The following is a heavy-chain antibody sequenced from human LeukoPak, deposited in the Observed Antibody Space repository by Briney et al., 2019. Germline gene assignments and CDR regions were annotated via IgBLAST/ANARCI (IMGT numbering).Heavy chain of an antibody. D-gene: IGHD3-3*01. V-gene: IGHV3-33*01. CDR1: GFTFSSYG. J-gene: IGHJ4*02. Sequence: GGSLRLSCAASGFTFSSYGMHWVRQAPGKGLEWVAVIWYDGSDKYYADSVKGRFTISRDNSKNTLYLQMNSLRAEDTAVYYCARDLTDFWSGRSVCFDYWGQGTLVTVSS. CDR3: ARDLTDFWSGRSVCFDY. CDR2: IWYDGSDK.